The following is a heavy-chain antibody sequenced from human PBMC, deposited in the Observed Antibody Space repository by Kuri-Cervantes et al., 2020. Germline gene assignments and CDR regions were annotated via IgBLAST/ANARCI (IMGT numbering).Heavy chain of an antibody. D-gene: IGHD2-2*01. CDR1: GGSFSGYY. J-gene: IGHJ2*01. CDR3: ARGSRKRRIVVVPAAMRYCDL. CDR2: INYSGST. V-gene: IGHV4-34*01. Sequence: SQTLSLTCAVYGGSFSGYYWSWIRQPPGKGLEWIGEINYSGSTNYNPSLKSRVTIAVDTSKNQFSLKLRPVTAANTAVYYCARGSRKRRIVVVPAAMRYCDLWGRGTLVTVSS.